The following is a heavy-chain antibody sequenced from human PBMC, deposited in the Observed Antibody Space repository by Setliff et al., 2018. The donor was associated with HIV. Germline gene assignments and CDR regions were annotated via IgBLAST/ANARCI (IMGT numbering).Heavy chain of an antibody. Sequence: VWSLRLSCEASGFTFSIYNMNWVRQAPGKGLEWVSYISTSGSTIYYADSVKGRFTISRDNGKKSLYLQMDSLRDEDTAVYYCAREKFENGDYEFVSTFDSWGQGTLVTVSS. J-gene: IGHJ4*02. CDR2: ISTSGSTI. CDR3: AREKFENGDYEFVSTFDS. V-gene: IGHV3-48*02. D-gene: IGHD4-17*01. CDR1: GFTFSIYN.